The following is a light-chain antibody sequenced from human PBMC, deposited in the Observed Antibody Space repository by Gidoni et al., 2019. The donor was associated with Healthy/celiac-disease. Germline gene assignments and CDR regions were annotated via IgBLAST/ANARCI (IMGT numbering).Light chain of an antibody. CDR3: QQYDNRLLT. CDR2: DAS. CDR1: QDISNY. Sequence: DIQMTQSPSSLSASVGDRVTITCQASQDISNYLNWYQQQPGKAPKLLIYDASNLETGVPSRFSGSGSGTDFTVTISSLQPEDIATYYCQQYDNRLLTFGGGTKVEIK. J-gene: IGKJ4*01. V-gene: IGKV1-33*01.